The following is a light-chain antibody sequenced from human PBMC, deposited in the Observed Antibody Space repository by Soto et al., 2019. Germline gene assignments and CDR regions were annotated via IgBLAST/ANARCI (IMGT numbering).Light chain of an antibody. CDR2: KAS. J-gene: IGKJ1*01. V-gene: IGKV1-5*03. Sequence: DIQMTQSPSTLSASVGDRVTITCRASQNIRSRLAWFQQKPGKAAKLLIYKASTLKSGVPSRFSGSGSGTEFTLTISSLQPDDFATYYCQHYNSYSEAFGQGTKVDIK. CDR1: QNIRSR. CDR3: QHYNSYSEA.